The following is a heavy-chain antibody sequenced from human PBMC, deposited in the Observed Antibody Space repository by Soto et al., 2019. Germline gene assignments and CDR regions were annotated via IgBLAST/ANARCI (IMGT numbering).Heavy chain of an antibody. V-gene: IGHV3-33*01. CDR2: IWYDGSNR. CDR3: ARGNGNYGMDV. Sequence: GGSLRLSCAASGFTFSSYGMHWVRQAPGKGLEWVAVIWYDGSNRYYADTVKGRFTISRDNSKNTLYLQMNSLRAEDTAVYYCARGNGNYGMDVWGQGNTVTVSS. D-gene: IGHD1-1*01. J-gene: IGHJ6*02. CDR1: GFTFSSYG.